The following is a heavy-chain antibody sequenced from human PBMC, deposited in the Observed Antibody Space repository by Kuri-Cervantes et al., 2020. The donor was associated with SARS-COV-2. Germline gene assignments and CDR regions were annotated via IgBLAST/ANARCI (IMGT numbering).Heavy chain of an antibody. D-gene: IGHD3-16*01. J-gene: IGHJ6*02. CDR2: ISAYNGNT. Sequence: ASVKVSCKASGYTFINFDLNWARQAPGQGLEWMGRISAYNGNTNYAQKFQGRVTMTTDTSTSTAYMDLRSLRSDDTAVYYCARSCSAPYYYFGMDVWGQGTTVTVSS. V-gene: IGHV1-18*01. CDR1: GYTFINFD. CDR3: ARSCSAPYYYFGMDV.